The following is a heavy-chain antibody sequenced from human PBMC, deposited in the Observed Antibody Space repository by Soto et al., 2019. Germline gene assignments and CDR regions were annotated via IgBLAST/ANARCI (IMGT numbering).Heavy chain of an antibody. Sequence: EVQLVESGGGLVQPGGSLRLSCAASGFTFSTYSMNWVRQAPGKGLERIAYITSRSSTIFYADSVKGQFTISRDNAKNSLYLQMNSLRDEDTCVYYCARDNGIEGSFAPWGQGPLVTVSS. V-gene: IGHV3-48*02. CDR2: ITSRSSTI. CDR3: ARDNGIEGSFAP. J-gene: IGHJ5*02. CDR1: GFTFSTYS.